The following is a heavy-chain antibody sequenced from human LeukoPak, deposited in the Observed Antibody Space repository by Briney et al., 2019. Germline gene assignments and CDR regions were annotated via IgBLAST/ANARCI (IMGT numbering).Heavy chain of an antibody. J-gene: IGHJ5*02. Sequence: KPSETLSLTCAVYGGSFSGYYWSWIRQPPGRGLEWIGTIHYSGSTFYKPPLKSRLTVSADTSRNQFYMKLSSVTAADTAVYYCARASGVLPSFEWANWFDTWGQGSLVTVSS. CDR1: GGSFSGYY. D-gene: IGHD3-9*01. CDR2: IHYSGST. CDR3: ARASGVLPSFEWANWFDT. V-gene: IGHV4-34*01.